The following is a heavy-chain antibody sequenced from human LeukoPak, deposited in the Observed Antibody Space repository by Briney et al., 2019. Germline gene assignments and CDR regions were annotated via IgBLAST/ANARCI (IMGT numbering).Heavy chain of an antibody. CDR3: AKSTAIDKYYYYGMDV. CDR1: GFTFSSYG. D-gene: IGHD2-21*02. J-gene: IGHJ6*02. Sequence: GGSLRLSCAASGFTFSSYGMHWVRQAPGKGLEWVAFIRYDGSNKYYADSVKGRFTVSRDNSKNTLYLQMNSLRAEDTAVYYCAKSTAIDKYYYYGMDVWGQGTTVTVSS. CDR2: IRYDGSNK. V-gene: IGHV3-30*02.